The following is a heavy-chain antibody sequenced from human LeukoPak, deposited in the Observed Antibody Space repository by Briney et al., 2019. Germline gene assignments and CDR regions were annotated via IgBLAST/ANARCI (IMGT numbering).Heavy chain of an antibody. J-gene: IGHJ4*02. D-gene: IGHD4-17*01. CDR3: ARVKDYGDPFDY. CDR1: GFTFSSYG. V-gene: IGHV3-74*01. CDR2: INSDGSST. Sequence: SGGSLRLSCASSGFTFSSYGMHWVRQAPGKGLMWVSRINSDGSSTSYADSVKGRFTISRDNAKNTLYLQMNSLRAEDTAVYYCARVKDYGDPFDYWGQGTLVTVSS.